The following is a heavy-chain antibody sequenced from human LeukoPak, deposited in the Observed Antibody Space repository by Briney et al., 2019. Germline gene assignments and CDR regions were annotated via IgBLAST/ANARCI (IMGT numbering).Heavy chain of an antibody. D-gene: IGHD3-10*01. Sequence: GGSLGLSCAASGFTFSSYEMNWVRQAPGKGLEWVSVIYSEDRGDYTFYADSVKGRFTISRDNAKNSLYLQMNSLRAEDTAVYYCAKSLPRYYGSGSYGGADYWGQGTLVTVSS. CDR3: AKSLPRYYGSGSYGGADY. V-gene: IGHV3-48*03. J-gene: IGHJ4*02. CDR1: GFTFSSYE. CDR2: IYSEDRGDYT.